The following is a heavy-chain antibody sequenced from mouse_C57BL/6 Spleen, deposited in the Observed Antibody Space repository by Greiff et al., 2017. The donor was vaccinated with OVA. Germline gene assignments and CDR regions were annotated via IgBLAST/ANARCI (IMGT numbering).Heavy chain of an antibody. D-gene: IGHD2-4*01. J-gene: IGHJ2*01. Sequence: VQLQQPGAELVKPGASVKLSCKASGYTFTSYWMQWVKQRPGQGLEWIGEIDPSDSYTNYNQKFKGKATLTVDTSSSTAYMQLSSLTSEDSAVYYCARGIIFDYWGQGTTLTVSS. CDR3: ARGIIFDY. V-gene: IGHV1-50*01. CDR1: GYTFTSYW. CDR2: IDPSDSYT.